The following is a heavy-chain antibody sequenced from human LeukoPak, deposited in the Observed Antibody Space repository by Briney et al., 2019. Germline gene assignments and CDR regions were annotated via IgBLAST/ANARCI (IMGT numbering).Heavy chain of an antibody. CDR2: IYPGDSDT. CDR3: AGQGGLYGGDSDY. D-gene: IGHD4-17*01. CDR1: GYSITSNW. J-gene: IGHJ4*02. Sequence: GESLKISCKGSGYSITSNWIGWVRQMPGKGLEWMGIIYPGDSDTRYSPSFQGQVTISADKSIRTAYLQWSSLKASDTAMYYCAGQGGLYGGDSDYWGQGTLVTVSS. V-gene: IGHV5-51*01.